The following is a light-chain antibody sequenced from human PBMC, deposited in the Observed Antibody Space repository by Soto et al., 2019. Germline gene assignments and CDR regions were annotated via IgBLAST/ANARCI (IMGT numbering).Light chain of an antibody. Sequence: DIQMTQSPSTLSASVGDRVTITCRASQSISNRVAWYQQKPGKAPKVLIYDSSYLESGVPSRFSGSGYGTELILTISSLQPDDFVTYYCQHYGGMWTFG. V-gene: IGKV1-5*01. CDR1: QSISNR. CDR2: DSS. CDR3: QHYGGMWT. J-gene: IGKJ1*01.